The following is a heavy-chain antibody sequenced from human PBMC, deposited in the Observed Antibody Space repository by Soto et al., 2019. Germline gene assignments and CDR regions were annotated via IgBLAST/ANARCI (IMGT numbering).Heavy chain of an antibody. CDR3: ARDAFPYYYYMDV. J-gene: IGHJ6*03. CDR1: GFTFSSYW. V-gene: IGHV3-7*01. CDR2: IKQDGSEK. Sequence: EVQLVESGGGLVQPGGSLRLSCAASGFTFSSYWMCWVRQAPGKGLEWVANIKQDGSEKYYVDSVKGRFTISRDNAKNSLYLQMNSLRAEDTAVYYCARDAFPYYYYMDVWGKGTTVTVSS.